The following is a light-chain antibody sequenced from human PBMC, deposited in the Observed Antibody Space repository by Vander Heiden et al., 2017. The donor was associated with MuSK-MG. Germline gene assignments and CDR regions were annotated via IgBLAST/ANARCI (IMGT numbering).Light chain of an antibody. V-gene: IGLV3-21*04. CDR1: NIGSKS. CDR2: YDS. J-gene: IGLJ1*01. Sequence: SYVLTQPPSASVAAGKTARITCGGNNIGSKSVHWYQQKPGQAPVLVIYYDSDRPSGIPERFSGSNSGNTATLTISRVEAGDEADYYCQVWDSSSDLGVFGTGTKVTVL. CDR3: QVWDSSSDLGV.